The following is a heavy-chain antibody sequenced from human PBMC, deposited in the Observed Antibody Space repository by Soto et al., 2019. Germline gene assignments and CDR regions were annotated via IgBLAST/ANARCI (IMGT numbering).Heavy chain of an antibody. J-gene: IGHJ6*02. CDR1: GGSISSYY. Sequence: SETLSLTCTVSGGSISSYYWSWIRQPPGKGLEWIVYLYYSGSTNYNPSPKSRVTISVDTSKNQFSLKLSSVTAADTAVYYCARSLNSGTSGYGMDVWGQGTTVTVSS. CDR3: ARSLNSGTSGYGMDV. CDR2: LYYSGST. V-gene: IGHV4-59*01. D-gene: IGHD3-10*01.